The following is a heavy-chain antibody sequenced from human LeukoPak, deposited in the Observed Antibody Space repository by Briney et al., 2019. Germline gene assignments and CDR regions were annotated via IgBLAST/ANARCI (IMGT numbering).Heavy chain of an antibody. V-gene: IGHV3-23*01. Sequence: GGSLRLSCAASGFTFSNAWMSWVRQAPGKGLEWVSAISGSGGSTYYADSVKGRFTISRDNSKNTLYLQMNSLRAEDTAVYYCAKDFNGFVVVPAAMGPMDVWGKGTTVTVSS. CDR3: AKDFNGFVVVPAAMGPMDV. CDR1: GFTFSNAW. D-gene: IGHD2-2*01. CDR2: ISGSGGST. J-gene: IGHJ6*03.